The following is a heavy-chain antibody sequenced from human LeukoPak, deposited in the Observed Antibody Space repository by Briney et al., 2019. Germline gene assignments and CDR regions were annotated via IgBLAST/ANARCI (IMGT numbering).Heavy chain of an antibody. Sequence: PSETLSLTCTVSGGSISSSSYYWGWIRQPPGKGLEWIGTIYYSGTTYYNPSLKSRVTISLDTSKNQFSLKLSSVTAADTAIHYCARDFSSSSTVYYYYYMDVWGKGTTVTVSS. J-gene: IGHJ6*03. CDR3: ARDFSSSSTVYYYYYMDV. V-gene: IGHV4-39*07. D-gene: IGHD6-6*01. CDR1: GGSISSSSYY. CDR2: IYYSGTT.